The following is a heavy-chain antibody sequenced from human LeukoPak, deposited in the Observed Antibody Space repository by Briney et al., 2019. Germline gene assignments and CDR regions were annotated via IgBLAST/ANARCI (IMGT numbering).Heavy chain of an antibody. Sequence: SATLSLTCTVSGYSISSGYYWGWIRQPPGKGLEWIGYIYYSGSTYYNPSLKSRVTISVDTSKNQFSLKLSSVTAADTAVYYCARDGTVDTATAFDIWGQGTMVTVSS. CDR1: GYSISSGYY. CDR2: IYYSGST. V-gene: IGHV4-38-2*02. CDR3: ARDGTVDTATAFDI. D-gene: IGHD5-18*01. J-gene: IGHJ3*02.